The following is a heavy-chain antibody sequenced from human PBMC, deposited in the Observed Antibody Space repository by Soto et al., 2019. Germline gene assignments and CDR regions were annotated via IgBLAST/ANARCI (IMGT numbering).Heavy chain of an antibody. J-gene: IGHJ4*02. D-gene: IGHD2-15*01. CDR1: GFTFSSYA. Sequence: QVQLVESGGGVVQPGRSLRLSCAASGFTFSSYAMHWVRKVPGKGLEWVAVISYDGINIYYADSVKGRFTISRDNSKNTLYLQMNSLRAEDTAVYYCARFKGCSGGSCYPYFDYWGQGTLVTVSS. V-gene: IGHV3-30-3*01. CDR2: ISYDGINI. CDR3: ARFKGCSGGSCYPYFDY.